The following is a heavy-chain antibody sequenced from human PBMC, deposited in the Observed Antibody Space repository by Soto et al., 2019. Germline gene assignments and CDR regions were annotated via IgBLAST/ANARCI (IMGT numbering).Heavy chain of an antibody. J-gene: IGHJ5*02. CDR3: AKRASLANIDNWFDP. CDR1: GFIFKNFA. CDR2: VRGTGLNT. Sequence: PGESLRLSCVVSGFIFKNFAINWVRQAPGKGLEWVSVVRGTGLNTYYAGSVKGRFTISRDNSKNTVYLQMDSLTVEDTGIYYCAKRASLANIDNWFDPWGPGTQVTVSS. V-gene: IGHV3-23*01. D-gene: IGHD2-15*01.